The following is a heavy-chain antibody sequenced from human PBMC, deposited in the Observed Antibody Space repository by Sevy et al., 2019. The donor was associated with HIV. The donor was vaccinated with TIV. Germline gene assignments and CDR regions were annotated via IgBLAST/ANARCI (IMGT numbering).Heavy chain of an antibody. CDR1: GISISSHW. CDR2: INQDGSEI. J-gene: IGHJ6*02. V-gene: IGHV3-7*01. Sequence: GGSLRLSCVAAGISISSHWMNWVRQSPGKGLEWVANINQDGSEIYYVGSVKGRFTISRDNARNSRYLQMHGLSFEDGGVYYCARAMGVWGQGTTVTVSS. CDR3: ARAMGV.